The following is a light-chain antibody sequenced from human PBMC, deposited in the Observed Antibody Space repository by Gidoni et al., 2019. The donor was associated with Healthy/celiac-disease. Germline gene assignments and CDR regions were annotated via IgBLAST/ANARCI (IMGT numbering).Light chain of an antibody. CDR3: SSYTSSNFL. CDR1: SSDVGGYNY. CDR2: EVS. V-gene: IGLV2-14*01. J-gene: IGLJ2*01. Sequence: QSALTQPASVSGSPGQSITISCTGTSSDVGGYNYVSWYQQHPGNAPKLMIYEVSNRPSGVSNRFSGSQSGNTSSLTISGLQAADEADYYCSSYTSSNFLFGGGTKLTVL.